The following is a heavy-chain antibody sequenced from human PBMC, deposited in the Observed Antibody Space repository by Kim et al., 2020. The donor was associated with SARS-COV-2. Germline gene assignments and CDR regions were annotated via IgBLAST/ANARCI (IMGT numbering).Heavy chain of an antibody. CDR1: GFTFSSYG. J-gene: IGHJ4*02. CDR2: ISYDGSNK. CDR3: AKEEAPLNPFDY. V-gene: IGHV3-30*18. Sequence: GGSLRLSCAASGFTFSSYGMHWVRQAPGKGLEWVAVISYDGSNKYYADSVKGRFTISRDNSKNTLYLQMNSLRAEDTAVYYCAKEEAPLNPFDYWGQGTLVTVSS.